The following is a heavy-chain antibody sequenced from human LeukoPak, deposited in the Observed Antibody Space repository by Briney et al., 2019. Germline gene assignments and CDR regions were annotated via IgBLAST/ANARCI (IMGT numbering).Heavy chain of an antibody. Sequence: EASVKVSCKASGGTFSSYAISWVRQAPGQGLEWMGGIIPIFGTANYAQKFQGRVTITTDESTSTAHMELSSLRSEDTAVYYCARASLGRGYFDYWGQGTLVAVSS. J-gene: IGHJ4*02. V-gene: IGHV1-69*05. D-gene: IGHD5-24*01. CDR2: IIPIFGTA. CDR1: GGTFSSYA. CDR3: ARASLGRGYFDY.